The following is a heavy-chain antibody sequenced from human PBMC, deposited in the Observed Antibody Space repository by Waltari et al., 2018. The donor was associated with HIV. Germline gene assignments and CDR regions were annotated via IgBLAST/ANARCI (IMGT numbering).Heavy chain of an antibody. J-gene: IGHJ4*02. Sequence: QVQLVESGGGVVQPGRSLRLSCAASGFPFSSYGMHWVRPAPGKGLEWVAIIWYDGNNKFYADSVKGRFIISRDNSKNTLYLQMNSLRADDTAVYYCARDIQTAAGTLDYWGQGTLVTVSS. CDR1: GFPFSSYG. V-gene: IGHV3-33*01. D-gene: IGHD6-13*01. CDR3: ARDIQTAAGTLDY. CDR2: IWYDGNNK.